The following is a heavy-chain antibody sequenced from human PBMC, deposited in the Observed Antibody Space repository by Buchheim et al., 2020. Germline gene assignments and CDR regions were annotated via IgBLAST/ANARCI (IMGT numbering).Heavy chain of an antibody. Sequence: EVQLLESGGGLVQPGESLRLSCAASGFTFSTYAMTWVRQAPGKGLEWISIISGSGGVTDYADSVKGRFTISRDNSKNIMYPQMNSLRAEDTAVYYCAKGDYETDYWGQGTL. V-gene: IGHV3-23*01. CDR3: AKGDYETDY. D-gene: IGHD4-17*01. J-gene: IGHJ4*02. CDR1: GFTFSTYA. CDR2: ISGSGGVT.